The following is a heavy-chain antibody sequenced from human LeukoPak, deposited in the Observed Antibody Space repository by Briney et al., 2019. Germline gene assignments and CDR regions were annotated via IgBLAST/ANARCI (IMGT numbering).Heavy chain of an antibody. V-gene: IGHV3-74*01. CDR1: GLTFSSHW. J-gene: IGHJ4*02. D-gene: IGHD2-15*01. CDR2: ISTDGYTT. Sequence: PGGSLRLSCAASGLTFSSHWMHWVRQAPRKGLVWVSRISTDGYTTDDADFVQGRFTASRDNTKNTWSLEMNSLRAEDTAVYYCVVGGSPGYWGQGTLVTVSS. CDR3: VVGGSPGY.